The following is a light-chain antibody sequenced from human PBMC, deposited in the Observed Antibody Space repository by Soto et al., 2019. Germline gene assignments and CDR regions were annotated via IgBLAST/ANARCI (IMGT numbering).Light chain of an antibody. V-gene: IGKV2-30*01. Sequence: DVVLTQSPLSLPVTLGQPASISCRSSQSLVNGAGNTYLNWFHQRPGQSPRRLIYKVSNRDSGVPARCSGSASATYSTLNISRVEAEDIGVYYCMQGTHWPPYTFGQGTKLEIK. J-gene: IGKJ2*01. CDR3: MQGTHWPPYT. CDR1: QSLVNGAGNTY. CDR2: KVS.